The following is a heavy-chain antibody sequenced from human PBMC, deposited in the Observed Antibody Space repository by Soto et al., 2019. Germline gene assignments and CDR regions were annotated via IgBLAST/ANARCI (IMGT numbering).Heavy chain of an antibody. Sequence: QVQLVQSGAEEKKPGASVKVSCRASGYTFSSYAIHWVRQAPGQRLEWMGWINGGNGNTKYSQKFQGRVTITRDTDASTAYMELSSLRSEDTPVYYCASANSGYGDWGQGTLVTVSS. CDR2: INGGNGNT. J-gene: IGHJ4*02. D-gene: IGHD5-12*01. CDR1: GYTFSSYA. V-gene: IGHV1-3*05. CDR3: ASANSGYGD.